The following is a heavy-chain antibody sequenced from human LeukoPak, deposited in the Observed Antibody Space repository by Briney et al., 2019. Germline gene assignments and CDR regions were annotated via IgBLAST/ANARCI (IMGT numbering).Heavy chain of an antibody. CDR2: IYTSGST. CDR3: ARVHYYYDSSGYYFDAFDI. J-gene: IGHJ3*02. CDR1: GGSISSYY. Sequence: SETLSLTRTVSGGSISSYYWSWIRQPAGKGLEWIGRIYTSGSTNYNPSLKSRVTMSVDTSKNQFSLKLSSVTAADTAVYYCARVHYYYDSSGYYFDAFDIWGQGTMVTVSS. D-gene: IGHD3-22*01. V-gene: IGHV4-4*07.